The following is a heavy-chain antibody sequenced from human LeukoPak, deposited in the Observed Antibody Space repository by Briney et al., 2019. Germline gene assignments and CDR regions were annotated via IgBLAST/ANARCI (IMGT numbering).Heavy chain of an antibody. CDR3: ARLTWGQFDY. CDR1: GFTFSSYS. Sequence: PGGSLRLSCAASGFTFSSYSMSWIRQAPGKGLEWVSYISSGGTTIYYADSVKGRFTISRDNAKNSLYLQVNSLRAEDTAVYYCARLTWGQFDYWGQGTLVTVSS. V-gene: IGHV3-11*01. D-gene: IGHD7-27*01. CDR2: ISSGGTTI. J-gene: IGHJ4*02.